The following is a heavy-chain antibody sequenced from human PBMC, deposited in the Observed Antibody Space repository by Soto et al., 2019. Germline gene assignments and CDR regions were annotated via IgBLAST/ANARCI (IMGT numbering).Heavy chain of an antibody. CDR1: GGTFSSYA. D-gene: IGHD3-22*01. Sequence: QVQLVQSGAEVKKPGSSVKVSCKASGGTFSSYAISWVRQAPGQGLEWMGGIIPIFGTANYAQKFQGRVTITADESTSTAYMELSSLRSEDTAVYYCARYRSYDSSGYYYYYYGMDVWGQGTTVTVSS. V-gene: IGHV1-69*01. J-gene: IGHJ6*02. CDR3: ARYRSYDSSGYYYYYYGMDV. CDR2: IIPIFGTA.